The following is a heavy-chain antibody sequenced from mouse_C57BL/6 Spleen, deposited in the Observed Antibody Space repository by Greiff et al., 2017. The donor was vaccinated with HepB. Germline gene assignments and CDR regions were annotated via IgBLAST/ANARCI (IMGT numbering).Heavy chain of an antibody. J-gene: IGHJ2*01. V-gene: IGHV7-3*01. Sequence: EVKLMESGGGLVQPGGSLSLSCAASGFTFTDYYMSWVRQPPGKALEWLGFIRNKANGYTTEYSASVKGRFTISRDNSQSILYLQMNALRAEDSATYDCARYGGWFFDYWGQGTTLTVSS. CDR1: GFTFTDYY. D-gene: IGHD2-3*01. CDR2: IRNKANGYTT. CDR3: ARYGGWFFDY.